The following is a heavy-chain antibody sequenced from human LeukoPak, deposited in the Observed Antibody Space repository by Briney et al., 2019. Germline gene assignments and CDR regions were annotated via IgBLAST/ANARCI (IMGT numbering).Heavy chain of an antibody. CDR1: GGTFSSYA. J-gene: IGHJ6*03. CDR2: IIPIFGTA. V-gene: IGHV1-69*06. Sequence: ASVKVSCKASGGTFSSYAISWVRQAPGQGLEWMGGIIPIFGTANYAQKFQGRVTITADKSTSTAYMELSSLRSEDTAVYYCARDYYDVSLENYYNMDVWGKGTTVTVSS. D-gene: IGHD3-22*01. CDR3: ARDYYDVSLENYYNMDV.